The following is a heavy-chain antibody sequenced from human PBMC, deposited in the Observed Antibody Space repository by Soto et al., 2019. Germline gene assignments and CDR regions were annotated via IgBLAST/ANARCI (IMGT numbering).Heavy chain of an antibody. CDR3: APSSEVGATEYFQH. CDR1: GFTFSSYS. Sequence: GGSLRLSCAASGFTFSSYSMNWVRQAPGKGLEWVPYISSSSSTIYYADSVKGRFTISRDNAKNSLYLQMNSLRAEDTAVYYCAPSSEVGATEYFQHWGQGTLVTVSS. V-gene: IGHV3-48*04. D-gene: IGHD1-26*01. J-gene: IGHJ1*01. CDR2: ISSSSSTI.